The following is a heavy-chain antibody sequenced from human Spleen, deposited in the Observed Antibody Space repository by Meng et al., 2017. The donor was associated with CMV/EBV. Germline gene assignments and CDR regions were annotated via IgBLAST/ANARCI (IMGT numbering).Heavy chain of an antibody. CDR1: GFTFSSYG. CDR3: ARGDGSY. CDR2: ISSSSSSI. Sequence: GGSLRLSCAASGFTFSSYGMHWVRQAPGKGLEWVSSISSSSSSIYYAGSVKGRFTISRDNAKNSLYLQMNSLRAEDTAVYYCARGDGSYWGQGTLVTVSS. D-gene: IGHD6-25*01. J-gene: IGHJ4*02. V-gene: IGHV3-21*01.